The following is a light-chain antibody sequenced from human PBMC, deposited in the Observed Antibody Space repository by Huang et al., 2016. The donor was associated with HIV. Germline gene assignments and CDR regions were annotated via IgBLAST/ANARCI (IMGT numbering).Light chain of an antibody. J-gene: IGKJ1*01. CDR2: KVS. CDR3: MQGTHWWA. V-gene: IGKV2-30*01. CDR1: ESHLYSDGNSY. Sequence: VVMTQFPPSLPVPRGTPASISCRSSESHLYSDGNSYVNWFQQRPGQSPRRLIYKVSYRASGVPDRCSGSGSGTYSTLNISRVEADDVGIYYCMQGTHWWAFGQGTKVEI.